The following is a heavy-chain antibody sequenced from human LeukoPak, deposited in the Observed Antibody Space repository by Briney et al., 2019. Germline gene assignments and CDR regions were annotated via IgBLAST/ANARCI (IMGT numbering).Heavy chain of an antibody. Sequence: GGSLRLSCAASGFTFSSYAMSWGRPAPGKGLQWGSAISGSGGSTYYADSVKGRVTISRDNSKNTLSLQMRGLRAEDTALYYCAKDLDLSGFDAWGQGNLVTVSS. CDR3: AKDLDLSGFDA. CDR2: ISGSGGST. CDR1: GFTFSSYA. J-gene: IGHJ5*02. V-gene: IGHV3-23*01.